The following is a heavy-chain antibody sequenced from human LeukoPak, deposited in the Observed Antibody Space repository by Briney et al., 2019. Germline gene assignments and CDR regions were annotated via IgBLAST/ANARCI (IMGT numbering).Heavy chain of an antibody. CDR1: GFTFSGSA. D-gene: IGHD4-17*01. Sequence: SGGSLKLSCAASGFTFSGSAMHWVRQASGKGLEWVGRIRSKANSYATAYAASVKGRYTISRDDSKNTAYLQMNSLKTEDTAVYYCYVTTFDYWGQGTLVTVSS. J-gene: IGHJ4*01. CDR2: IRSKANSYAT. V-gene: IGHV3-73*01. CDR3: YVTTFDY.